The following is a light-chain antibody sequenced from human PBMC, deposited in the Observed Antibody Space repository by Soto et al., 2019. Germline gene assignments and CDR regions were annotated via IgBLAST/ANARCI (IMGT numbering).Light chain of an antibody. Sequence: EVVLTQSPGTVSLSPGERVTLSCRASQSVISNYLAWYQQRPGQAPRLLIYAASSRATGIPDRFSGSGSGTDFTLSISSLEPADFAVYYCQQYGSSLTWTFGQGTKVEMK. CDR3: QQYGSSLTWT. V-gene: IGKV3-20*01. J-gene: IGKJ1*01. CDR1: QSVISNY. CDR2: AAS.